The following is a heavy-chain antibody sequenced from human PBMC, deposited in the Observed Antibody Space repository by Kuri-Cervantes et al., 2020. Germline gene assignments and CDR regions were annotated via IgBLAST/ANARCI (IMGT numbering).Heavy chain of an antibody. CDR1: GASISSINYY. Sequence: SETLSLTCTVSGASISSINYYWGWIRQPPGKGLEWIGNIYYSGSTYYSPSLKSRVTISVDTSKNQFSLKLSSVTAADTAVYYCARDWDKDCTGGVRYRRSDNWFDPWGQGTLVTVSS. CDR2: IYYSGST. D-gene: IGHD2-8*02. CDR3: ARDWDKDCTGGVRYRRSDNWFDP. V-gene: IGHV4-39*07. J-gene: IGHJ5*02.